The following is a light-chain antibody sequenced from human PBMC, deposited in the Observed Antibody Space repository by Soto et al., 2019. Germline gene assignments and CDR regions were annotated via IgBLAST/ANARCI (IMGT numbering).Light chain of an antibody. CDR2: AAS. CDR1: QAIRND. J-gene: IGKJ1*01. Sequence: DIQMTQSPSSLSASVGDRVTITCRASQAIRNDLGWYQHKPGKAPKRLIYAASSLQSGVPSRFSGSGSGTEFPLTITNLQPEDFTTYYCLQHNSYPWTFGQGTKVEIK. CDR3: LQHNSYPWT. V-gene: IGKV1-17*02.